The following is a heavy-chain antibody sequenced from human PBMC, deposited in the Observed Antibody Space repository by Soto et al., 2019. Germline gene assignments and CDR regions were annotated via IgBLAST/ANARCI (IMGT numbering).Heavy chain of an antibody. CDR3: ARASYGDYGYYYYGMDV. V-gene: IGHV4-30-2*01. Sequence: SETLSLTCAVSGGSISSGGYSWSWIRQPPGKGLEWIGYIYHSGSTFYNPSLKSRVTISVDTSKNQFSLKLSSVTAADTAVYYCARASYGDYGYYYYGMDVWGQGTTVTVSS. J-gene: IGHJ6*02. D-gene: IGHD4-17*01. CDR1: GGSISSGGYS. CDR2: IYHSGST.